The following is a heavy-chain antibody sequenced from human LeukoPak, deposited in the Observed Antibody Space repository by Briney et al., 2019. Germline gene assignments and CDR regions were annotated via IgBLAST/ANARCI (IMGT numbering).Heavy chain of an antibody. CDR3: AKGPYCSGGSCYMGHWFDP. J-gene: IGHJ5*02. CDR1: GFTFSSYA. D-gene: IGHD2-15*01. V-gene: IGHV3-23*01. CDR2: ISCSGGST. Sequence: GGSLRLSCAASGFTFSSYAMSWVRQAPGKGLEWVSAISCSGGSTYYADSVKGRFTISRDNSKNTLYLQMNSLRAEDTAVYYCAKGPYCSGGSCYMGHWFDPWGQGTLVTVSS.